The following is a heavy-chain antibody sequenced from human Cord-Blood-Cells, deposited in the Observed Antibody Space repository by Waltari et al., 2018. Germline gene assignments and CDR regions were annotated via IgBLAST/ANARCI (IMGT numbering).Heavy chain of an antibody. J-gene: IGHJ6*02. CDR3: ARVVDWNYYYYYYGMDV. CDR1: GYTFTGYY. CDR2: INPNSGGT. Sequence: QVQLVQSGAEVKKPGASVKVSCKASGYTFTGYYMHWVRQAPGQGLEWMGWINPNSGGTNYAQKFQGRVTMTRDTSISTAYMELSRLRSDDTAVYYCARVVDWNYYYYYYGMDVWGQGTTVTVSS. D-gene: IGHD1-7*01. V-gene: IGHV1-2*02.